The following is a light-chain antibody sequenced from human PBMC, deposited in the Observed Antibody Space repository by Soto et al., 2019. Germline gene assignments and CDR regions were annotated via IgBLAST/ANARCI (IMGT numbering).Light chain of an antibody. J-gene: IGKJ1*01. CDR2: GAS. CDR1: QAIRND. Sequence: AVQMTQSPSSLSASLGDRVTITCRASQAIRNDLGWYQQKPGKAPNLLIYGASTLQSGVPSRFSGSGYGILFTLTINSLQPEDFATYYCLQDNKWPWTFGQGTKVEI. V-gene: IGKV1-6*01. CDR3: LQDNKWPWT.